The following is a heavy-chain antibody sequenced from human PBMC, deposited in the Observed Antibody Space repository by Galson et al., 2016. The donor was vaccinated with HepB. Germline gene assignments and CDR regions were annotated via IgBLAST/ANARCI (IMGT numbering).Heavy chain of an antibody. D-gene: IGHD3-3*01. CDR1: GGSFNGFY. CDR3: ARLRTIFGVVRPQHNWFDP. CDR2: INHSGAT. V-gene: IGHV4-34*01. Sequence: SETLSLTCAIYGGSFNGFYWSWIRQPPGKGLEWIGEINHSGATSYNTSLKSRVTISVDMSKNQFSLKLTSVTAADTAVYFCARLRTIFGVVRPQHNWFDPWGQGTLVTVSS. J-gene: IGHJ5*02.